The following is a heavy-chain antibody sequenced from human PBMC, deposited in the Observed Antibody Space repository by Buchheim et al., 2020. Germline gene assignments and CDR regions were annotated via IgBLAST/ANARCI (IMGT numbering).Heavy chain of an antibody. CDR3: ATYSSGWYHYFDH. Sequence: QLQLQESGPGLVKPSETLSLTCSVSGGSISSTSYYWGWIRQPPGKGLEWIGCIYYSGSTYYNPSLKSRVTISVDTSKNQFSLKLSSVTAADTAVYYCATYSSGWYHYFDHWGQGTL. CDR1: GGSISSTSYY. CDR2: IYYSGST. D-gene: IGHD6-19*01. J-gene: IGHJ4*02. V-gene: IGHV4-39*07.